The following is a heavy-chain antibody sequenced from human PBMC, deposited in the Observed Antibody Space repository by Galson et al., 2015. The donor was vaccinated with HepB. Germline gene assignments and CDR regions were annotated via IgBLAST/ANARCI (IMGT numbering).Heavy chain of an antibody. CDR3: ARQNVEMATSFDY. CDR2: IIPILGIA. CDR1: GGTFSSYA. Sequence: SVKVSCKASGGTFSSYAISWVRQAPGQGLEWMGRIIPILGIANYAQKFQGRVTITADKSTSTAYMELSSLRSEDTAVYYCARQNVEMATSFDYWGQGTLVTVSS. D-gene: IGHD5-24*01. V-gene: IGHV1-69*04. J-gene: IGHJ4*02.